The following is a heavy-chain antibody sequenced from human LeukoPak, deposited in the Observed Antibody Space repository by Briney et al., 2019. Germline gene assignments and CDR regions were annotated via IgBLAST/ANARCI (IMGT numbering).Heavy chain of an antibody. CDR1: GGSISSYY. Sequence: SETLSLTCTVSGGSISSYYWSWIRQPPGKGLEWIGYIYYSGSTNYNPSLKSRVTISVDTSKNQFSLKLSSVTAADTAVYYCTEHRPYNWFDPWGQGTLVTVSS. CDR2: IYYSGST. D-gene: IGHD1/OR15-1a*01. V-gene: IGHV4-59*12. CDR3: TEHRPYNWFDP. J-gene: IGHJ5*02.